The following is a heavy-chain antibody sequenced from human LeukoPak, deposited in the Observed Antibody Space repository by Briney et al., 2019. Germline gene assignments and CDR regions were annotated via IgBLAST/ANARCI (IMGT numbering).Heavy chain of an antibody. J-gene: IGHJ6*02. CDR3: AKDLLRDGDYYYYGMDV. Sequence: GGSLRLSCAASGFTFSSYAMSWVRQAPGKGLKWVSAISGSGGSTYYADSVKGRFTISRDNSKNTLYLQMNSLRAEDTAVYYCAKDLLRDGDYYYYGMDVWGQGTTVTVSS. D-gene: IGHD4-17*01. CDR1: GFTFSSYA. V-gene: IGHV3-23*01. CDR2: ISGSGGST.